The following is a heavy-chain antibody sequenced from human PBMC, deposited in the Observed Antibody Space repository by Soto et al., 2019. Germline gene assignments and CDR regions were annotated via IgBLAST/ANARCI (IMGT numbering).Heavy chain of an antibody. Sequence: QVQLQQWGAGLLKPSETLSLTCAVYGGSLSGNYWSWIRQTPGKGLEWIAEINHSGSTNYTPSLKSRVTISVDTPKNQFSLKLNSVTAADTAVYYCARGEFGVWYCSSTSSYFAFDIWGQGTMVTVSS. CDR2: INHSGST. D-gene: IGHD2-2*01. CDR1: GGSLSGNY. V-gene: IGHV4-34*01. J-gene: IGHJ3*02. CDR3: ARGEFGVWYCSSTSSYFAFDI.